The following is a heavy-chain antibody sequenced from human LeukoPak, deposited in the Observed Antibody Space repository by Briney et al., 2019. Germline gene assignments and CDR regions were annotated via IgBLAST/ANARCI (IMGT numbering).Heavy chain of an antibody. D-gene: IGHD6-13*01. V-gene: IGHV4-31*03. CDR2: IYYSGST. CDR1: GGSISSGGYY. CDR3: ARGIAAASERAFDI. J-gene: IGHJ3*02. Sequence: SQTLSLTCTVSGGSISSGGYYWSWIRQHPGKGLEWIGYIYYSGSTYYNPSLKSRVTMSVDTSKNQFSLKMSSVTAADTAVYYCARGIAAASERAFDIWGQGTIVTVST.